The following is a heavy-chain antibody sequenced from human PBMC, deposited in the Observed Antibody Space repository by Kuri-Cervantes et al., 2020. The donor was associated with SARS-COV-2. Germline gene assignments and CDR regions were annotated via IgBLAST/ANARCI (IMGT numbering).Heavy chain of an antibody. V-gene: IGHV1-18*04. CDR3: ARAPVRDIVVVPAYY. CDR1: GYTFTSYG. CDR2: ISAYNGNT. D-gene: IGHD2-2*01. J-gene: IGHJ4*02. Sequence: ASVKVSCKASGYTFTSYGISWVRQAPGQGLEWMGWISAYNGNTNYAQKLQGRVTMTTDTSTSTAYMELRSLRSDDTAVYYCARAPVRDIVVVPAYYWGQGTRVTVSS.